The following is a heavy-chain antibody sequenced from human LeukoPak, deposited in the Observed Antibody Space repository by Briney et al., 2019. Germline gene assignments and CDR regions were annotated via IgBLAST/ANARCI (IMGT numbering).Heavy chain of an antibody. V-gene: IGHV3-9*01. Sequence: PGRSLRLSCAASGFTFDDYAMHWVRQAQGKGLEWVSGIRWHSGSIGYADSVKSRFTISRDNAKNSLYLQLNSMSADDTALYYCAKASISMVRGVIDYWGQGTLVTVSS. D-gene: IGHD3-10*01. CDR1: GFTFDDYA. J-gene: IGHJ4*02. CDR3: AKASISMVRGVIDY. CDR2: IRWHSGSI.